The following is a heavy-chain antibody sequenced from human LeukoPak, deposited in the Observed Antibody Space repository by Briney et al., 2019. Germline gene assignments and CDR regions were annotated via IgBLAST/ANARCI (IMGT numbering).Heavy chain of an antibody. Sequence: GGSLRLSCAASGFTLSSYSMNWVRQAPGKGLEWVSSISSSSSYIYYADSVKGRFTISRDNAKNSLYLQMNSLRAEDTAVYYCARTITVTTVQYYFDYWGQGTLVTVSS. CDR3: ARTITVTTVQYYFDY. V-gene: IGHV3-21*01. D-gene: IGHD4-11*01. J-gene: IGHJ4*02. CDR2: ISSSSSYI. CDR1: GFTLSSYS.